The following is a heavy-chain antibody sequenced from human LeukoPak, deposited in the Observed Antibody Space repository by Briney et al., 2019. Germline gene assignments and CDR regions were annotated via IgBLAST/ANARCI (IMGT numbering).Heavy chain of an antibody. CDR2: IRYDGSNK. CDR1: GFTFSRYG. V-gene: IGHV3-30*02. D-gene: IGHD1-26*01. CDR3: ARGQVVGATFGMDV. J-gene: IGHJ6*04. Sequence: GGSLRLSCAASGFTFSRYGMHWVRQAPGKGLEWVAFIRYDGSNKYADSVKGRFTISRDNTKNTLYLQMNSLRAEDTAVYYCARGQVVGATFGMDVWGKGTTVTVSS.